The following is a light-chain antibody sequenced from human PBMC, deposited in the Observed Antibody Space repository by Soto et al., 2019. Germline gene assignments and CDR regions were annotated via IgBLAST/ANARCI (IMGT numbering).Light chain of an antibody. J-gene: IGLJ2*01. Sequence: QSVLTQPASVSGSPGQSSTISCTGTRSDLGGYNYVSWYQHHPGKAPKLMIDEVTKRPSGVPDRVSGSNSGNTASLTVSGLQAEDEADYYCSSYADSNKLEVFGGGTKLTVL. CDR2: EVT. V-gene: IGLV2-8*01. CDR1: RSDLGGYNY. CDR3: SSYADSNKLEV.